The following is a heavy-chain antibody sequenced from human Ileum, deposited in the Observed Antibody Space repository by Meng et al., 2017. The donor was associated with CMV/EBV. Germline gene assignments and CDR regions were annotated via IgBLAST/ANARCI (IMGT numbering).Heavy chain of an antibody. CDR3: ARRSSGLFDY. J-gene: IGHJ4*02. D-gene: IGHD6-13*01. CDR1: GVSISNYY. CDR2: VSPGGI. Sequence: QVQRQESGPGLVKPSETLSPTCSVSGVSISNYYWSWIRQPAGKGLEFIGRVSPGGIEYNPSLMSRVTMSLDTSRNQLSLQLSSVTAADTAVYYCARRSSGLFDYWGQGILVTVSS. V-gene: IGHV4-4*07.